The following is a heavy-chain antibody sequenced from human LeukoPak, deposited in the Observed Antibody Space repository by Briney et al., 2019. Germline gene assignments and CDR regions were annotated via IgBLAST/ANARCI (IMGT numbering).Heavy chain of an antibody. CDR1: GYSINSGYY. Sequence: SETLSLTCTVSGYSINSGYYWVWIRQPPGKGLEWIGSIYRSGSTNYNPSLKSRVTISVDTSKNQFSLRLSSVTAADTAVYYCARAPPLDRYYDILTGYYPDQFDYWGQGTLVTVSS. CDR2: IYRSGST. J-gene: IGHJ4*02. D-gene: IGHD3-9*01. CDR3: ARAPPLDRYYDILTGYYPDQFDY. V-gene: IGHV4-38-2*02.